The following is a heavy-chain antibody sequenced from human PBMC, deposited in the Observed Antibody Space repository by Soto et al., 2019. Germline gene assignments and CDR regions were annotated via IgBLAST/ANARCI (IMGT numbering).Heavy chain of an antibody. J-gene: IGHJ6*02. V-gene: IGHV1-69*12. D-gene: IGHD6-6*01. CDR1: GGTFSSYA. Sequence: QVQLVQSGAEVTKPGSSVKVSCKASGGTFSSYAISWVRQAPGQGLEWMGGIIPIFGTANYAQKFQGRVTITADESTSTAYMELSSLRSEDTAVYYCARAKSSSPNYYYYGMDVWGQGTTVTVSS. CDR2: IIPIFGTA. CDR3: ARAKSSSPNYYYYGMDV.